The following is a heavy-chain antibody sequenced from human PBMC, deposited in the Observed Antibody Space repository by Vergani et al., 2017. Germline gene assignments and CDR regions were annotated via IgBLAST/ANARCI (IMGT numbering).Heavy chain of an antibody. D-gene: IGHD3-10*01. J-gene: IGHJ6*02. CDR2: INHSGST. CDR1: GGSFSGYY. CDR3: ARAKVPMVRGVTISTVYYGMDV. Sequence: QVQLQQWGAGLLKPSETLSLTCAVYGGSFSGYYWSWIRQPPGKGLEWIGEINHSGSTNYNPSLKSRVTISVDTSKNQFSLKLGSVTAADTAVYYCARAKVPMVRGVTISTVYYGMDVWGQGTTVTVSS. V-gene: IGHV4-34*01.